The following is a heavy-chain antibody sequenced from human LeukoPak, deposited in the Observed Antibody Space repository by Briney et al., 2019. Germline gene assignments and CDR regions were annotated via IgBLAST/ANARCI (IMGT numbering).Heavy chain of an antibody. D-gene: IGHD3-3*01. CDR1: GGSISSGGYY. CDR2: IYYSGST. J-gene: IGHJ6*03. Sequence: PSETLSLTCTVSGGSISSGGYYWSWIRQHPGKGLEWIGYIYYSGSTYYNPSLKSRVTISVDTSKNQFSLKLSSVTAADTAVYYCARDRAHYDLWSGYYYSGNYYYMDVWGKGTTVTVSS. V-gene: IGHV4-31*03. CDR3: ARDRAHYDLWSGYYYSGNYYYMDV.